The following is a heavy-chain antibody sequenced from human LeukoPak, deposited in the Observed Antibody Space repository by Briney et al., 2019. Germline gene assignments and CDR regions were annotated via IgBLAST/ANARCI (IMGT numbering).Heavy chain of an antibody. Sequence: GESLKISCKGSGYSFTTYCIGWVRQMPGKGLEWMGIIYPGDSDTRYSPSFQGQVTMSADKSISTAYLQWSSLKASDTAIYYCARRGRSSNYFDYWGQGTLVTVSS. V-gene: IGHV5-51*01. D-gene: IGHD6-6*01. CDR2: IYPGDSDT. CDR3: ARRGRSSNYFDY. CDR1: GYSFTTYC. J-gene: IGHJ4*02.